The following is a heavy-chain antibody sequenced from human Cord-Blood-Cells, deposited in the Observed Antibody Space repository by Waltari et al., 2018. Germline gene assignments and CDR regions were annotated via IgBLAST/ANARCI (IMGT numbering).Heavy chain of an antibody. J-gene: IGHJ4*02. D-gene: IGHD4-4*01. CDR3: ARVNYSNYFDY. CDR1: GYSTSSGYY. Sequence: QVQLQESGPGLVKPSETLSLTCTVSGYSTSSGYYWGWIRQPPGKGLEWIGSIYHSGSTYYNPSLKSRVTISVDTSKNQFSLKLSSVTAADTAVYYCARVNYSNYFDYWGQGTLVTVSS. V-gene: IGHV4-38-2*02. CDR2: IYHSGST.